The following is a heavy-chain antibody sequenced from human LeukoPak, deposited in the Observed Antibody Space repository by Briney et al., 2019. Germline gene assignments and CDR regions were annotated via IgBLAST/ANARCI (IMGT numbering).Heavy chain of an antibody. CDR2: ISGGGDTT. D-gene: IGHD1-26*01. V-gene: IGHV3-23*01. J-gene: IGHJ4*02. CDR3: TKSPRIVGATAAIDY. CDR1: GFTFSNYA. Sequence: GGSLRLSCAASGFTFSNYAMSWVRQAPGKGLEWVSAISGGGDTTCYADSVKGRFTISRDNSKNTLYLQMNSLRVEDTAVYYCTKSPRIVGATAAIDYWGQGTLVTVSS.